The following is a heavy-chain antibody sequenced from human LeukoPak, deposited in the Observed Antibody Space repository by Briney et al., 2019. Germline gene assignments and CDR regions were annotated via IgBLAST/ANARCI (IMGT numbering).Heavy chain of an antibody. CDR1: GFTFSSYA. J-gene: IGHJ6*02. CDR2: ISATGGST. CDR3: SSLPASTKFGEPMDV. D-gene: IGHD3-10*01. V-gene: IGHV3-23*01. Sequence: GGSLRLSCAASGFTFSSYAMSWVRQAPGKGLEWVSSISATGGSTYYADSVKGRSTISRDNSKNTLYLQMNSLRAEDTAVYYWSSLPASTKFGEPMDVWGQGTTVTVSS.